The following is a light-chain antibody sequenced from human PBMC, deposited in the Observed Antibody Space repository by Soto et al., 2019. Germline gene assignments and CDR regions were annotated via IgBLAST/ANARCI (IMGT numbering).Light chain of an antibody. J-gene: IGLJ1*01. Sequence: SVLTQPASVSGSPGQSITISCTGTSSDVGAYDYVSWYQQHPDKAPKLMIYEVSNRPSGVSNRFSGSKSVNTATLTISGLQADDEADYYCSSYTSSSTRVFGTGTRSPS. CDR3: SSYTSSSTRV. CDR1: SSDVGAYDY. CDR2: EVS. V-gene: IGLV2-14*03.